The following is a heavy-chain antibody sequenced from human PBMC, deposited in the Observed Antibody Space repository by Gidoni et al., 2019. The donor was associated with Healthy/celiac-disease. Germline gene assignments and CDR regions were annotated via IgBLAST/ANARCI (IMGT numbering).Heavy chain of an antibody. D-gene: IGHD1-1*01. CDR1: GGSFSGYY. Sequence: QVQLQQWGAGLLKPSETLSLTCAVYGGSFSGYYWSWIRQPPGKGLEWIGEINHSGSTNYNPSLKSRVTISVDTSKNQFSLKLSSVTAADTAVYYCARVGDNWNDLPTRFDYWGQGTLVTVSS. V-gene: IGHV4-34*01. CDR3: ARVGDNWNDLPTRFDY. CDR2: INHSGST. J-gene: IGHJ4*02.